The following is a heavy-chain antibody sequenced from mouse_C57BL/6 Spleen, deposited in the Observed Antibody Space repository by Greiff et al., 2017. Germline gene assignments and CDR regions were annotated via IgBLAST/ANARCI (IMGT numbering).Heavy chain of an antibody. V-gene: IGHV3-6*01. CDR1: GYSITSGYY. CDR2: ISYDGSN. D-gene: IGHD2-4*01. J-gene: IGHJ3*01. Sequence: EVQLMESGPGLVKPSQSLSLTCSVTGYSITSGYYWNWIRQFPGNKLEWMGYISYDGSNNYNPSLKNRISITRDTSKNQFFLKLNSVTTEDTATYYCARESDYDRTAWFAYWGQGTLVTVSA. CDR3: ARESDYDRTAWFAY.